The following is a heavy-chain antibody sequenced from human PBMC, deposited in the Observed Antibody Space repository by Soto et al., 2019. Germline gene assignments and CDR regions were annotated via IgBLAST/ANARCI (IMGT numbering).Heavy chain of an antibody. CDR2: IKTDGTYA. V-gene: IGHV3-74*01. J-gene: IGHJ4*02. CDR3: AAGGSGYYAN. D-gene: IGHD3-22*01. Sequence: EVQLVESGGDLVQPGGSLRLSCVASGFTFSTYWMHWVRQAPGKGLLWVSRIKTDGTYATYADSVKGRFTISRDNAKNTPYLQIKSLRVEDAAVYYCAAGGSGYYANWGQGTLVTVSS. CDR1: GFTFSTYW.